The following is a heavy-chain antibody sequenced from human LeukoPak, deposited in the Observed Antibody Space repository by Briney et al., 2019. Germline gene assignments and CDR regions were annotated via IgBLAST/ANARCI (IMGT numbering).Heavy chain of an antibody. V-gene: IGHV3-30*03. D-gene: IGHD1-26*01. CDR3: ATPRRQGGSAFDI. J-gene: IGHJ3*02. CDR1: GFTFSSYG. CDR2: ISYDGSNK. Sequence: QAGGSLRLSCAASGFTFSSYGMHWVRQAPGKGLEWVAVISYDGSNKYYADSVKGRFTISRDNSKNTLYLQMNSLRAEDTAVYYCATPRRQGGSAFDIWGQGTMVTVSS.